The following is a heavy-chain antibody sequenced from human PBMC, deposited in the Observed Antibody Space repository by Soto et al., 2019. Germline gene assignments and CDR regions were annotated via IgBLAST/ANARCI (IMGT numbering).Heavy chain of an antibody. CDR2: IRSKANSYAT. V-gene: IGHV3-73*01. CDR3: TREPPNEVTADRALDY. J-gene: IGHJ4*02. CDR1: RFTFSGSA. Sequence: EVQLVESGGALVQPGGSLRLSCAASRFTFSGSAMHWVRQASGKGLEWVGRIRSKANSYATAYAASVKGRFTISRDDLKNTAYLQMNSLKTEDTAVYYCTREPPNEVTADRALDYWGQGTLVTVSS. D-gene: IGHD1-1*01.